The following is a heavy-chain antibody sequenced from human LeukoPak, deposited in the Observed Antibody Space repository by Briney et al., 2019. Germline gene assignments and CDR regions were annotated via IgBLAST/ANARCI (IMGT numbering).Heavy chain of an antibody. D-gene: IGHD4-23*01. Sequence: SETLSLTCTVSGGSISSRSDYWGWIRQTPGKGLEWIGNLDSSGSTYYNPSLKSRVTISVGTSKNQFSLNLRSVTAADTAIYFCSRSHDYGGLYFYHYMDVWGKGTTVTVSS. CDR3: SRSHDYGGLYFYHYMDV. J-gene: IGHJ6*03. CDR2: LDSSGST. V-gene: IGHV4-39*01. CDR1: GGSISSRSDY.